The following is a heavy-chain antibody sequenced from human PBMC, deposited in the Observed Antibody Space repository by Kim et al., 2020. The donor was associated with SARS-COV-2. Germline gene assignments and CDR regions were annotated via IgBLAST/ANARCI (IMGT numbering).Heavy chain of an antibody. D-gene: IGHD5-18*01. J-gene: IGHJ3*02. CDR2: IIPIFGTA. CDR1: GGTFSSYA. V-gene: IGHV1-69*13. Sequence: SVKVSCKASGGTFSSYAISWVRQAPGQGLEWMGGIIPIFGTANYAQKFQGRVTITADESTSTAYMELSSLRSEDTAVYYCAREGVTAPGPYAFDIWCQGTMVTVSS. CDR3: AREGVTAPGPYAFDI.